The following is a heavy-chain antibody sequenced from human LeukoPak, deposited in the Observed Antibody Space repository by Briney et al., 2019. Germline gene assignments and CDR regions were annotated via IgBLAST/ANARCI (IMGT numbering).Heavy chain of an antibody. Sequence: SETLSLTCTVSGGSISSSSYYWGWIRQPPGKGLEWIGSIYYSGSTYYNPSLKSRVTISVDTSKNQFSLKLSSVAAADTAVYYCARVPAYIYWYFDLWGRGTLVTVSS. CDR3: ARVPAYIYWYFDL. V-gene: IGHV4-39*01. CDR1: GGSISSSSYY. J-gene: IGHJ2*01. CDR2: IYYSGST. D-gene: IGHD3-16*01.